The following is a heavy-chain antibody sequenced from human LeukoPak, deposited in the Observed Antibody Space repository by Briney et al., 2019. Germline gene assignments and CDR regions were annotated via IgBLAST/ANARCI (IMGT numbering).Heavy chain of an antibody. Sequence: PGGSLRLSCAASGFTVSSNYMSWVRQAPGKGLEWVSVIYSGGSTYYADSVEGRFTISRDNSKSTLYLQMNSLRAEDTAVYYCAREGSHYYGSGSFDYWGQGTLVTVSS. D-gene: IGHD3-10*01. J-gene: IGHJ4*02. V-gene: IGHV3-53*01. CDR1: GFTVSSNY. CDR2: IYSGGST. CDR3: AREGSHYYGSGSFDY.